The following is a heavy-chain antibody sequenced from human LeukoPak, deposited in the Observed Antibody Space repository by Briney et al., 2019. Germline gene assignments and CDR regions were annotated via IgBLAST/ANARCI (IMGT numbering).Heavy chain of an antibody. V-gene: IGHV4-30-2*01. D-gene: IGHD2-2*01. Sequence: PSETLSLTCTVSGGSISSGGYYWSWIRQPPGKGLEWIGYIYHSGSTYYNPSLKSRVTISVDRSKNQFSLKLSSVTAADTAVYYCARVVVVPADTFDYWGQGTLVTVSS. CDR2: IYHSGST. J-gene: IGHJ4*02. CDR1: GGSISSGGYY. CDR3: ARVVVVPADTFDY.